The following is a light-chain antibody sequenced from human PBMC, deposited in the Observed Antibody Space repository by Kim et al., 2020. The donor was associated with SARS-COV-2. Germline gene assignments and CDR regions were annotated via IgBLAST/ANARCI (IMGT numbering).Light chain of an antibody. CDR3: QQRANWL. J-gene: IGKJ2*01. CDR1: QTVRTA. CDR2: DTT. V-gene: IGKV3-11*01. Sequence: EIVLTQSPATLSLSPGERATLSCRATQTVRTAFAWYQQKPGQAPRLLIYDTTNRATGIPAKFSGSGSETDFTLTISSLEPADSAVYYYQQRANWLFGQGTKLEI.